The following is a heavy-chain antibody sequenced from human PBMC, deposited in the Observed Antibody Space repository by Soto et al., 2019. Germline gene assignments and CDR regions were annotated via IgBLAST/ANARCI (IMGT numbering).Heavy chain of an antibody. CDR2: IYPGDSDT. J-gene: IGHJ4*02. Sequence: PGESLKISCNGSGYSFTSYWSCWVRQMPGKGLEWMGIIYPGDSDTRYSPSFQGQVTISADKSISTAYLQWSSLKASDTAMYFCARVDTSMVEDYWGQGTLVTVSS. CDR3: ARVDTSMVEDY. CDR1: GYSFTSYW. V-gene: IGHV5-51*01. D-gene: IGHD5-18*01.